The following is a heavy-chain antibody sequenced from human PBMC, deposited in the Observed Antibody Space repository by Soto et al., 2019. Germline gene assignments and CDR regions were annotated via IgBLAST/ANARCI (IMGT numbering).Heavy chain of an antibody. D-gene: IGHD6-13*01. CDR3: ASSHAGAHITAAVH. J-gene: IGHJ4*02. CDR1: GGSISSGGYS. V-gene: IGHV4-30-2*01. Sequence: SETLSLTCAVSGGSISSGGYSWSWIRQPPGKGLEWIGYIYHSGSTYYNPSLKSRVTISVDRSKNQFSLKLSSVTAADTAVYYCASSHAGAHITAAVHWGQGTLVTVYS. CDR2: IYHSGST.